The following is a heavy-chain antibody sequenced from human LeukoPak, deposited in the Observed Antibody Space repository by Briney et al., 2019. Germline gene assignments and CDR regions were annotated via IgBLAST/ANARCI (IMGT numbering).Heavy chain of an antibody. V-gene: IGHV1-69*02. CDR2: IIPILGIA. Sequence: SVKVSCKASGGTFSSYTISWVRQAPGQGLEWMGRIIPILGIANYAQKFQGRVTIAADKSTSTAYMELSSLRSEDTAVYYCARFYYDQGDAFDIWGQGTMITVSS. CDR1: GGTFSSYT. J-gene: IGHJ3*02. D-gene: IGHD3-22*01. CDR3: ARFYYDQGDAFDI.